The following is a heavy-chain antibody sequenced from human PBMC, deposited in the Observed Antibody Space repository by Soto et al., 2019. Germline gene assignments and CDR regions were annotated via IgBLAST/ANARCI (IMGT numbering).Heavy chain of an antibody. Sequence: QVQLVESGGGVVQPGRSLRLSCAASGFTFNNYAMHWVRQAPGKGLEWVAVISYDGNNQYYADSVKGRFAISRDNSKNMLYLQMKSLRDEDTAVYYCARDRVYYYDSSGYYNFEYWGHGSLVTVSS. CDR2: ISYDGNNQ. D-gene: IGHD3-22*01. J-gene: IGHJ4*01. V-gene: IGHV3-30*09. CDR1: GFTFNNYA. CDR3: ARDRVYYYDSSGYYNFEY.